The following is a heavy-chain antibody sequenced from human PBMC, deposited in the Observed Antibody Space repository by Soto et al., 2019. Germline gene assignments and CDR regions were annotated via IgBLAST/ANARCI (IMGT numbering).Heavy chain of an antibody. V-gene: IGHV4-34*01. CDR1: GGSFSGYY. CDR3: ARGGRGQTYYYYGMDV. CDR2: INHSGST. J-gene: IGHJ6*02. Sequence: SETLSLTCAVYGGSFSGYYWSWIRQPPGKGLEWIGEINHSGSTNYNPSLKSRVTISVDTSKNQFSLKLSSVTAADTAVYYCARGGRGQTYYYYGMDVWGQGTTVTVSS. D-gene: IGHD2-15*01.